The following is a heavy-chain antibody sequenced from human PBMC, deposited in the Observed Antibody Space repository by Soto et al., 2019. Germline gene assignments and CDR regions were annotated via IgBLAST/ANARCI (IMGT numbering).Heavy chain of an antibody. D-gene: IGHD2-21*01. Sequence: QVQLVQSGAEVKKPGASVKVSCTTYGYTFSDYVLHWVRQAPGHGPEGLGCINPQRGGTEYAQKFQGRFNMTRDTSSSTVYRDLSGLTSDDTAIYYWARDSGIPCRYWYCGLWCSGTLVTFPP. CDR1: GYTFSDYV. CDR3: ARDSGIPCRYWYCGL. V-gene: IGHV1-2*02. CDR2: INPQRGGT. J-gene: IGHJ2*01.